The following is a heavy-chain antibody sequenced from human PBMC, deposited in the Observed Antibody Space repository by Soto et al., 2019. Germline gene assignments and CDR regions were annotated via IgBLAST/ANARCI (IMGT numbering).Heavy chain of an antibody. CDR1: GDSINNDY. Sequence: SETLSLTCTVSGDSINNDYWSWIRQPPGRGLEWIGYIFYSGSTNYNPSLKSRVTMSVDRSKNHFSLKLTSVTAAETAVYYCVTGGDGYRFDYWGQGTLVTVSS. D-gene: IGHD2-21*02. V-gene: IGHV4-59*01. CDR2: IFYSGST. J-gene: IGHJ4*02. CDR3: VTGGDGYRFDY.